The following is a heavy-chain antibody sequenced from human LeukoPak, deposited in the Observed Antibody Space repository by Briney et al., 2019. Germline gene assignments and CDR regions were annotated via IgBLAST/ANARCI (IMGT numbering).Heavy chain of an antibody. CDR2: ISGSGGST. D-gene: IGHD3-22*01. CDR3: AKDYYDSSGYYLDSGRAFDI. V-gene: IGHV3-23*01. Sequence: RGSLRLSYAASGFTFSSYAMSWVRQAPGKGLEWVSAISGSGGSTYYADSVKGRFTISRDNSKNTLYLQMNSLRAEDTAVYYCAKDYYDSSGYYLDSGRAFDIWGQGTMVTVSS. CDR1: GFTFSSYA. J-gene: IGHJ3*02.